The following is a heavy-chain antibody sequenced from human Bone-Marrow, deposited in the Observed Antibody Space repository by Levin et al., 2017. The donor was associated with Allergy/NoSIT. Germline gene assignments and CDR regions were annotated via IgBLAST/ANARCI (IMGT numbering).Heavy chain of an antibody. J-gene: IGHJ4*02. CDR3: SRRIPVGGGHIDY. CDR2: MRSSGAV. CDR1: VDSITSYY. V-gene: IGHV4-59*08. D-gene: IGHD6-19*01. Sequence: LSQTLSLICTVSVDSITSYYWSWIRQPPGKGLEWIGYMRSSGAVEYNPSLKSRATMSIDTSKNQFSLRVTSVTAADTALYFCSRRIPVGGGHIDYWGQGTLVTVSS.